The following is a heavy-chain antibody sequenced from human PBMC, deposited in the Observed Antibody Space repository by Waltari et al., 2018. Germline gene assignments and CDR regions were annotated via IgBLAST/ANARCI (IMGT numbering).Heavy chain of an antibody. Sequence: EVQVVESGGGLVQPGGSLRLSCAASGFTVSRNWLHRVRQAPGKGLEWVSRINENGRTINYAGSVRGRFTISRDNTKNMLYLQMSSLRAEDTAIYYCARDFGGRNDYWGQGTLVTVSS. J-gene: IGHJ4*02. CDR3: ARDFGGRNDY. D-gene: IGHD2-15*01. CDR1: GFTVSRNW. V-gene: IGHV3-74*01. CDR2: INENGRTI.